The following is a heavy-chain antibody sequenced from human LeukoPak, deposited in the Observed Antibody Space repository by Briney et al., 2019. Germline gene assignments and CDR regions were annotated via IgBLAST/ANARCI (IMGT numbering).Heavy chain of an antibody. J-gene: IGHJ5*02. CDR1: GGTFSSYA. D-gene: IGHD3-3*01. CDR3: ALTIFGVVKAFDP. CDR2: IIPIFGTA. V-gene: IGHV1-69*05. Sequence: SVKVSCKASGGTFSSYAISWVRQAPGQGLEWMGGIIPIFGTANYAQKFQGRVTITTDESTSTAYMELSSLRSEDTAVYYCALTIFGVVKAFDPWGQGTLVTVSS.